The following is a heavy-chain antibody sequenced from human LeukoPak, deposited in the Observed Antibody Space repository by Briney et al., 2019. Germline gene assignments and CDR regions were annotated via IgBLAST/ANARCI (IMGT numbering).Heavy chain of an antibody. D-gene: IGHD3-10*01. J-gene: IGHJ4*02. CDR2: ISAYNGNT. Sequence: ASVKVSCKASGYTFTNYGLSWVRQAPGQGLEWMGWISAYNGNTNYAQKLQGRVTMTTDTSTSTAYMELRSLRSDDTAVYYCARDPTYGSGSYYNGLLFDYWGQGTLVTVSS. V-gene: IGHV1-18*01. CDR3: ARDPTYGSGSYYNGLLFDY. CDR1: GYTFTNYG.